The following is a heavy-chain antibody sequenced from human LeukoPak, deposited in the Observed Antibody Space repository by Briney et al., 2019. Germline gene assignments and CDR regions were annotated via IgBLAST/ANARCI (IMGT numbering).Heavy chain of an antibody. V-gene: IGHV1-8*01. CDR2: MNANSGNT. D-gene: IGHD5-12*01. J-gene: IGHJ4*02. CDR1: GYTFTNYD. Sequence: ASVKVSCKASGYTFTNYDINWVRQATGQGLEWMGWMNANSGNTDYAQKFQGRVTMTRDTSISTAYMELSSLRSEDTAVYYCARGVATDYWGQGTQVTVSA. CDR3: ARGVATDY.